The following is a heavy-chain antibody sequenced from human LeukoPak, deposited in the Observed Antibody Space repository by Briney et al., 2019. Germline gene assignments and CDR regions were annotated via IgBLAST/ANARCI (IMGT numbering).Heavy chain of an antibody. CDR1: GGSISTYY. CDR2: IYYSGST. CDR3: ARRRPLAVAGTEVAFDI. J-gene: IGHJ3*02. Sequence: SETLSLTCTVSGGSISTYYWSWIRQPPGKGLEWIGYIYYSGSTNYNPSLKSRVTISIDTSKNQFSLKLSSVTAADTAVYYCARRRPLAVAGTEVAFDIWGQGTMVTVSS. V-gene: IGHV4-59*08. D-gene: IGHD6-19*01.